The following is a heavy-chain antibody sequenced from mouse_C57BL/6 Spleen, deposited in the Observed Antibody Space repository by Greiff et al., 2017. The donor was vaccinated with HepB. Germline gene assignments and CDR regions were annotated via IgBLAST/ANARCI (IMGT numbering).Heavy chain of an antibody. J-gene: IGHJ1*03. CDR2: IWWDDDK. Sequence: QVTLKESAPGILQPSQTLSLPCSSSGFSLSTFGMGVGWIRQSSGKGLEWLAHIWWDDDKYYNPALKSRLTNPKDTSKNQVVLKIANVDTADTAACCCARIRGADFDVWGTGTTVAVSS. CDR1: GFSLSTFGMG. D-gene: IGHD6-1*01. CDR3: ARIRGADFDV. V-gene: IGHV8-8*01.